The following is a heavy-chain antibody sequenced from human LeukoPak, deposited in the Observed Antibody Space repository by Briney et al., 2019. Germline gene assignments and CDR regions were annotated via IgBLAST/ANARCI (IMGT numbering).Heavy chain of an antibody. CDR2: INHSGST. Sequence: PETLSLTCAVYGGSFSGYYWRWIRQPPGKGLEWIGEINHSGSTNYNPSLKSRVTISVDTSKNQFSLKLSSVTAADTAVYYCARRYYGSGSYLARAFDIWGQGTMVTVSS. CDR1: GGSFSGYY. D-gene: IGHD3-10*01. CDR3: ARRYYGSGSYLARAFDI. J-gene: IGHJ3*02. V-gene: IGHV4-34*01.